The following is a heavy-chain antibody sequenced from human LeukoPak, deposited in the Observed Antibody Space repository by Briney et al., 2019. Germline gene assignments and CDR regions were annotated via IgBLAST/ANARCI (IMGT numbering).Heavy chain of an antibody. CDR1: GFTFITYA. V-gene: IGHV3-23*01. D-gene: IGHD3-22*01. CDR3: AKYYYDSSGYYDDAPLDS. Sequence: PGGSLRLSCAGSGFTFITYALSWVRQAPGKGLEWVSSISDNGYTTYYADSVRGRFTIARDNSKNTVYLQMIGLRGEDTAVYFCAKYYYDSSGYYDDAPLDSWGQGTLVTVFS. CDR2: ISDNGYTT. J-gene: IGHJ4*02.